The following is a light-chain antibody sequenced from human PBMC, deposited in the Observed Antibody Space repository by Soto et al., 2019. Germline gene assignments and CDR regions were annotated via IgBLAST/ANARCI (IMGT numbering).Light chain of an antibody. Sequence: DIQMTQSPPSLSGSVGDRVTITCRASQSVSNSLNWYQQQPGKAPKLLIYTASSLQSGVPSRFSGSGSGTDFTLTISSLQPEDSATYYCQQSYSTPRTFGQGTKVDIX. CDR2: TAS. V-gene: IGKV1-39*01. J-gene: IGKJ2*01. CDR3: QQSYSTPRT. CDR1: QSVSNS.